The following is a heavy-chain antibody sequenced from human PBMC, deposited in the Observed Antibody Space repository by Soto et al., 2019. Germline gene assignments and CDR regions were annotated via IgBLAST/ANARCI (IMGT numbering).Heavy chain of an antibody. CDR3: AKDRRAGGNYGFDSDF. CDR1: GFTFSSYG. D-gene: IGHD1-7*01. CDR2: SSATGAGT. J-gene: IGHJ4*02. V-gene: IGHV3-23*01. Sequence: EVQLLESGGGLVQPGGSLRLSCAASGFTFSSYGMTWVRQAPGKGLEWVSFSSATGAGTYCADSVKGRFTISRDNSKNTLYLQMTSLRADDTAVYYCAKDRRAGGNYGFDSDFWGQGALVIVSS.